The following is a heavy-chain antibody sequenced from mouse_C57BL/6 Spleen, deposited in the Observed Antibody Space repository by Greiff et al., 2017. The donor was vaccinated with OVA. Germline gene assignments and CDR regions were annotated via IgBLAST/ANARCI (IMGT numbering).Heavy chain of an antibody. CDR2: IDPSDSYT. D-gene: IGHD2-2*01. V-gene: IGHV1-50*01. CDR1: GYTFTSYW. CDR3: ARIRYGYGGFAY. Sequence: QVQLQQPGAELVKPGASVKLSCKASGYTFTSYWMQWVKQRPGQGLEWIGEIDPSDSYTNYNQKFKGKATLTVDTSSSTAYMQLSSLTSEDSAVDYCARIRYGYGGFAYWGQGTLVTVSA. J-gene: IGHJ3*01.